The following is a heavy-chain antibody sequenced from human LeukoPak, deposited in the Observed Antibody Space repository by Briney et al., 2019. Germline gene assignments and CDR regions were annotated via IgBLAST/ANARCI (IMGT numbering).Heavy chain of an antibody. CDR1: GYTFTDYY. CDR2: IRLRSGGT. Sequence: ASVKVSCKTYGYTFTDYYMHWVRQAPGPGLEWMGRIRLRSGGTNYAQKFQGRVTVTRDTSISTVYMELTRLRSDDTAVYYCRLVTMGDYWGQGTLVTVSS. CDR3: RLVTMGDY. J-gene: IGHJ4*02. V-gene: IGHV1-2*06. D-gene: IGHD4-23*01.